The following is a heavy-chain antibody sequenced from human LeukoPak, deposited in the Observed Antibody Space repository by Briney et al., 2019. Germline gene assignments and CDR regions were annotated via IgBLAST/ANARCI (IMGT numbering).Heavy chain of an antibody. J-gene: IGHJ4*02. V-gene: IGHV5-51*01. CDR2: IYPGDSDT. D-gene: IGHD3-3*01. CDR1: GYSFTSYW. Sequence: GESLKISCKGSGYSFTSYWIGWVRQMPGKGLEWMGIIYPGDSDTRYSLSFQGQVTISADKSIGTVYLQWSSLKASDSAMYYCARPQSGDYIDYWGQGTLVTVSS. CDR3: ARPQSGDYIDY.